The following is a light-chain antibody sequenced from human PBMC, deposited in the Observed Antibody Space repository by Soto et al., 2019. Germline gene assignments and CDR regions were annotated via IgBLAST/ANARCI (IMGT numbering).Light chain of an antibody. V-gene: IGLV2-23*02. J-gene: IGLJ1*01. Sequence: QSALTQPASVSGSPGQSVTISCTGTSTNVGTYHAISWYQQHPGKAPKLILYEVSQRPSGVSDRFSGSKSGNTASLTISGLQAEDDDDYHCCSYASSSTYVFGTGTKVTVL. CDR1: STNVGTYHA. CDR2: EVS. CDR3: CSYASSSTYV.